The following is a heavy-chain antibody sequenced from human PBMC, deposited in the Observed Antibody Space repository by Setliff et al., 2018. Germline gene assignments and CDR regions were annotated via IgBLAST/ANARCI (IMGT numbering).Heavy chain of an antibody. V-gene: IGHV1-18*01. CDR3: VRSSAPQVVLAADFDF. Sequence: VASVKVSCKTSGFRFTNFGFSWVRQAPGQGLEWLGSISPYSGDTNYPQWLQDRVTMTIDTSATTVYMELKSLRPDDTAVYYCVRSSAPQVVLAADFDFWGQGTPVTVSS. CDR1: GFRFTNFG. CDR2: ISPYSGDT. J-gene: IGHJ4*02. D-gene: IGHD6-19*01.